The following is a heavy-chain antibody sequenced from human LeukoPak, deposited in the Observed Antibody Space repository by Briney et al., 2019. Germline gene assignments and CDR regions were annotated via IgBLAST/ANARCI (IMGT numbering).Heavy chain of an antibody. CDR3: AKSVSTGWFDP. Sequence: AETLSLTCSVSGDSISSYYWSWIRQPPGKGLEWIGYIYDSGSTNYNPSLKSRLTISVDTPENQFSLKLTSVTAADTAVYYCAKSVSTGWFDPWGEGTLVAVSA. CDR1: GDSISSYY. CDR2: IYDSGST. D-gene: IGHD5/OR15-5a*01. J-gene: IGHJ5*02. V-gene: IGHV4-59*08.